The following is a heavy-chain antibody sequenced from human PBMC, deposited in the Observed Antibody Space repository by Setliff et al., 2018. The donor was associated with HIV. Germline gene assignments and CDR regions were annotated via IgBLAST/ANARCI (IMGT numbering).Heavy chain of an antibody. Sequence: LSLTCAVYDGSFSGYYWSWIRQPPGKGLEWIGEIIHTGSTNYNPSLKSRVTISVDTSKNQFSIRLSSVTAADTAVYYCATGRSCSSSSCYLVYYYYYGMDVWGHGSTVPVSS. CDR3: ATGRSCSSSSCYLVYYYYYGMDV. D-gene: IGHD2-2*01. V-gene: IGHV4-34*01. CDR1: DGSFSGYY. J-gene: IGHJ6*02. CDR2: IIHTGST.